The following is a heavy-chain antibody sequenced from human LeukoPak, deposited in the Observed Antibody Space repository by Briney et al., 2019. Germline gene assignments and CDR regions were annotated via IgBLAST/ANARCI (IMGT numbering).Heavy chain of an antibody. V-gene: IGHV3-7*01. J-gene: IGHJ4*02. CDR2: INSDGSAK. CDR1: GFSFSSQW. Sequence: GGSLRLSCAVSGFSFSSQWMTWVRQAPGTGLEWVATINSDGSAKYLVDSVKGRFTISRDNAKNLLYLQMSILRAEDTAVYYCADLGTSDCGQGTLVTVSS. D-gene: IGHD1-7*01. CDR3: ADLGTSD.